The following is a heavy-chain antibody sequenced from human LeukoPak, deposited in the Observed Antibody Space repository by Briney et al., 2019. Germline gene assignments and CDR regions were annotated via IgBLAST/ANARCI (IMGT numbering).Heavy chain of an antibody. J-gene: IGHJ4*02. CDR3: AREPPGNYDSSGDYYAYFDW. V-gene: IGHV3-48*02. D-gene: IGHD3-22*01. Sequence: GGSLRLSCEASGFIFSDYNMNWVRQAPGQGLEWVSYISSGSSTIYYADSVRGRFTISRDNVKDSLHLQMHSLTDEDSAVYYCAREPPGNYDSSGDYYAYFDWWGQGTLVTVSS. CDR2: ISSGSSTI. CDR1: GFIFSDYN.